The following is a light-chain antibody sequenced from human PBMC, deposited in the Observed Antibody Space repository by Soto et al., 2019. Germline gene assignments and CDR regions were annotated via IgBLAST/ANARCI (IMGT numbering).Light chain of an antibody. CDR1: SSDVGRYNY. CDR2: EVS. V-gene: IGLV2-14*01. CDR3: SSYTSSSTYV. J-gene: IGLJ1*01. Sequence: QSVLTQPASVSSSPGQSITISCSGTSSDVGRYNYVSWYQQHPGKAPKLMIYEVSNRPSGVSNRFSGSKSGNTASLTISGLQAEDEADYYCSSYTSSSTYVFGTGTKVTVL.